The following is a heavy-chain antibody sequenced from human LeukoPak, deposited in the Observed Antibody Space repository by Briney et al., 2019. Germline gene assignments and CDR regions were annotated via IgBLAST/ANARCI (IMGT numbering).Heavy chain of an antibody. Sequence: PGGSLRLSCAASGFTFSSYSMNWVRQAPGKGLEWVSFISSSSSYIYYTDSVKGRFTISRDNARNSLFLQMNSLRAEDTAVYYCARDHDYLHYYYMDVWGKGTTVTISS. D-gene: IGHD4-11*01. CDR2: ISSSSSYI. J-gene: IGHJ6*03. CDR1: GFTFSSYS. CDR3: ARDHDYLHYYYMDV. V-gene: IGHV3-21*06.